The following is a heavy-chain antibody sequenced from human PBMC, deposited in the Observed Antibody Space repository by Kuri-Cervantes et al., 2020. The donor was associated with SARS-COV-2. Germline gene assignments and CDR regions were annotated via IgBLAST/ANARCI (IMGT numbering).Heavy chain of an antibody. J-gene: IGHJ3*01. Sequence: ASVKVSCKASGDFFTSSGLCWVRQVPGQGLEWSGWISVVNCNTYYAQTFQGRVTMTTDTSTSTAYMELRSLRSDDTAVYYCTRSMRRDVFHVWGRGTMVTVSS. CDR1: GDFFTSSG. CDR3: TRSMRRDVFHV. V-gene: IGHV1-18*01. CDR2: ISVVNCNT. D-gene: IGHD6-6*01.